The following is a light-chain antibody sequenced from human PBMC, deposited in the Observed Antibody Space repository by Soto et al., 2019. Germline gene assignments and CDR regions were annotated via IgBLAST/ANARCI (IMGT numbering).Light chain of an antibody. Sequence: QSVLTQPPSASGTPGQSLTISCSGSSSNIGSHFVYWYQHLPGTAPKLLIFRDGQRPSGVPARFFGSKSGTSASLAITGLRSEDEADYYCAVWDQSLTGWVFGGVTQLTVL. CDR1: SSNIGSHF. CDR3: AVWDQSLTGWV. V-gene: IGLV1-47*01. J-gene: IGLJ3*02. CDR2: RDG.